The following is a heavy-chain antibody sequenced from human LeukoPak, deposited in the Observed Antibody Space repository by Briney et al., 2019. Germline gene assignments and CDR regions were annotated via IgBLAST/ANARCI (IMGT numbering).Heavy chain of an antibody. CDR1: GFAFNSFA. CDR3: AKSLGVGGYTRYKGFDQ. Sequence: SGGSLRLSCAASGFAFNSFAMNWVRQAPGKGLEWVSSISNSDGSSHYADFVKGRFTISGDNSKNTLHLQMNSLRAEDTAVYYCAKSLGVGGYTRYKGFDQWGQGTLVTVSS. D-gene: IGHD3-16*02. J-gene: IGHJ4*02. CDR2: ISNSDGSS. V-gene: IGHV3-23*01.